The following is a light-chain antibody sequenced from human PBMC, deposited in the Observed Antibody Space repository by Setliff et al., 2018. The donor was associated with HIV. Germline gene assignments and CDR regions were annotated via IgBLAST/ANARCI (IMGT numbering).Light chain of an antibody. CDR1: TSDIGGYNF. J-gene: IGLJ1*01. V-gene: IGLV2-14*03. CDR2: AVT. Sequence: QSALTQPASLSGSPGQSITISCTGTTSDIGGYNFVSWYQQHPGKAPKLLIYAVTKRSSGVSNRFSGSKAGTTASLTISGLQAEDEADYYCSSYTSTSAYVFGTGTKVTVL. CDR3: SSYTSTSAYV.